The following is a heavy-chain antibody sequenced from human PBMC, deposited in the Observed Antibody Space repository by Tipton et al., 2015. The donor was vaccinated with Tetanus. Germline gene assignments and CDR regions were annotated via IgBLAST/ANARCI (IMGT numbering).Heavy chain of an antibody. CDR3: AKDGCFSVGCLGSDY. J-gene: IGHJ4*02. V-gene: IGHV3-23*01. CDR1: GFTFSSYA. Sequence: SLRLSCAASGFTFSSYAMNWVRQAPGKGLEWVAAISGRDGNTYYADSVGGRFTISRDNSKNTLYLQMNSLRAEDTAVYYCAKDGCFSVGCLGSDYWGQGNLVTVSS. CDR2: ISGRDGNT. D-gene: IGHD5/OR15-5a*01.